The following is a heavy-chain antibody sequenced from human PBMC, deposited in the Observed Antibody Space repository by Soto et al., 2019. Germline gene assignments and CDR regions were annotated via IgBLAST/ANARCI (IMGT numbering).Heavy chain of an antibody. CDR3: TTDFTVTTPVWFDP. D-gene: IGHD4-4*01. CDR1: GFTFSNAW. V-gene: IGHV3-15*01. CDR2: IKSKTDGGTT. Sequence: GGSLRLSCAASGFTFSNAWMSWVRQAPGKGLEWVGRIKSKTDGGTTDYAAPVKGRFTISRDDSKNTLYLQMNSLKTEDTAVYYRTTDFTVTTPVWFDPWGQGTLVTVSS. J-gene: IGHJ5*02.